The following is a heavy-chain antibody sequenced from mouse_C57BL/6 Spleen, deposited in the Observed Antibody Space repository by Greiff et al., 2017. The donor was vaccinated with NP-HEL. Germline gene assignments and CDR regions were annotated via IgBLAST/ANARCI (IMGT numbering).Heavy chain of an antibody. Sequence: QVQLQQPGTELVKPGASVKLSCKASGYTFTSYWMHWVKQRPGQGLEWIGNINPSNGGTNYNEKFKSKATLTVNKSSSTAYMQLGNLTSEDSAVYYCARGEELSGFDYWGQGTLVTVSS. D-gene: IGHD4-1*01. J-gene: IGHJ3*01. V-gene: IGHV1-53*01. CDR1: GYTFTSYW. CDR3: ARGEELSGFDY. CDR2: INPSNGGT.